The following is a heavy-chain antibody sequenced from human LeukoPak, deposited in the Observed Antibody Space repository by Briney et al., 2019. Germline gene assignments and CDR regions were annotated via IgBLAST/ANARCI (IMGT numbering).Heavy chain of an antibody. J-gene: IGHJ4*02. CDR3: AKDRLRYSSSWLSY. CDR1: GFTFSSYW. V-gene: IGHV3-23*01. Sequence: GGSLRLSCAASGFTFSSYWMSWVRQAPGKGLEWVSAISGSGGSTYYADSVKGRFTISRDNSKNTLYLQMNSLRAEDTAVYYCAKDRLRYSSSWLSYWGQGTLVTVSS. CDR2: ISGSGGST. D-gene: IGHD6-13*01.